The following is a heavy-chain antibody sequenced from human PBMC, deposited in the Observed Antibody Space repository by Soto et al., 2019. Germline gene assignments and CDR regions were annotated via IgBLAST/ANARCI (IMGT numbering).Heavy chain of an antibody. CDR1: GFTFSSYG. CDR2: ISYDGSSK. CDR3: AKDIAGAYYDSSGYYSGYFDY. J-gene: IGHJ4*02. D-gene: IGHD3-22*01. Sequence: QVQLVESGGGVVQPGRSLRLSCAASGFTFSSYGMHWVRQAPGKGLEWVAVISYDGSSKYYADSVKGRFTISRDNSKNTLYLQMTSLRAEDTAVYYCAKDIAGAYYDSSGYYSGYFDYWGQGTLVTVSS. V-gene: IGHV3-30*18.